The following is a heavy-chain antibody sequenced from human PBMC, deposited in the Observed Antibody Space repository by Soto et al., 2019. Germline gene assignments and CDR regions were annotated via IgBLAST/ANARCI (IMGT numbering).Heavy chain of an antibody. V-gene: IGHV5-51*01. CDR1: GYNFAIYW. D-gene: IGHD1-1*01. Sequence: PGESLKISCKGSGYNFAIYWIAWVRQMPGKGLEWMGIIYPGDSNTRYSPSLESRVTLSIDKSKNQFSLRLNSVTVADTAVYFCMMSPGFYKIESWGQGTLVTVSS. CDR2: IYPGDSNT. CDR3: MMSPGFYKIES. J-gene: IGHJ4*02.